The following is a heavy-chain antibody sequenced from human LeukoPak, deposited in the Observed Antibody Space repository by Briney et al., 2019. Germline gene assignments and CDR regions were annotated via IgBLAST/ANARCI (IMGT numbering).Heavy chain of an antibody. Sequence: GASVKVSCKASGYTFTGYYMHWVRQAPGQGLEWMGWINPNSGGTNYAQKFQGRVTMTRDTSISTAYMELSRLRSDDTAVYYCARATRVTFVVVPAAPGDYWGQGTLVTVSS. CDR1: GYTFTGYY. V-gene: IGHV1-2*02. CDR2: INPNSGGT. J-gene: IGHJ4*02. D-gene: IGHD2-2*01. CDR3: ARATRVTFVVVPAAPGDY.